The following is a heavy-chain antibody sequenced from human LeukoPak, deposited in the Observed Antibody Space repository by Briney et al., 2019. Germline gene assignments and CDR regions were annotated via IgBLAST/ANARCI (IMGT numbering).Heavy chain of an antibody. D-gene: IGHD3-10*01. CDR3: ARGYAFPVRGDLRY. CDR1: GGSFSGYY. Sequence: NPSETLSLTCAVYGGSFSGYYWSWIRQPPGKGLEWIGEINHSGSTNYNPSLKSRVTISVDTSKNQFSLKLSSVTAADTAVYYCARGYAFPVRGDLRYWGQGTLVTVSS. V-gene: IGHV4-34*01. CDR2: INHSGST. J-gene: IGHJ4*02.